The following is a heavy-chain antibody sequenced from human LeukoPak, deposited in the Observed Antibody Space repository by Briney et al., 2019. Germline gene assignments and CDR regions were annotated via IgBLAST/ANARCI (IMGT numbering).Heavy chain of an antibody. J-gene: IGHJ4*02. CDR1: GFTFSNAW. CDR3: TTSGYDSSGTLDY. CDR2: IKSKTDGGTT. Sequence: PRGSLRLSCAASGFTFSNAWMSWVRQAPGKGLEWVGRIKSKTDGGTTDYAAPVKGRFTISRDDSKNTLYLQMNSLKTEDTAVYYCTTSGYDSSGTLDYWGQGTLVTVSS. V-gene: IGHV3-15*01. D-gene: IGHD3-22*01.